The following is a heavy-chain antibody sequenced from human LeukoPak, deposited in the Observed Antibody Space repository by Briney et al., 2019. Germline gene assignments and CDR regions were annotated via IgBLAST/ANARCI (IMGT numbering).Heavy chain of an antibody. CDR3: AREGASSSFGY. V-gene: IGHV3-23*01. Sequence: GGSLRLSCAASGFILSSHGMSWVRQAPGKRLEWVSTVTSRGGTDYTDSVKGRFIISRDNSKNTLLLQMNSLRAEDTAVYYCAREGASSSFGYWGQGTLVTVSS. D-gene: IGHD6-13*01. CDR2: VTSRGGT. J-gene: IGHJ4*02. CDR1: GFILSSHG.